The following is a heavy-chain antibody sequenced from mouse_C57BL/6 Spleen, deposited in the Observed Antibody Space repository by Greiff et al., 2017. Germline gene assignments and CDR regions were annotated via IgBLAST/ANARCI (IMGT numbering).Heavy chain of an antibody. Sequence: EVKVVESGGGLVQPGESLKLSCESNEYEFPSHDLSWVRKTPEKRLEVVAAINSDGGSTYYPDTMVRRFIISRDNTKKTLYLQMSSLRSEDTALYYCSRHNSSSWAMDYWGQGTSVTVSS. J-gene: IGHJ4*01. CDR3: SRHNSSSWAMDY. CDR1: EYEFPSHD. V-gene: IGHV5-2*01. CDR2: INSDGGST. D-gene: IGHD1-1*01.